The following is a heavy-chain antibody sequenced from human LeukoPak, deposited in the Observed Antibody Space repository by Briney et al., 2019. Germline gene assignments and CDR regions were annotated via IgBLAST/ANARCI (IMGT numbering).Heavy chain of an antibody. V-gene: IGHV3-23*01. J-gene: IGHJ4*02. D-gene: IGHD5-18*01. CDR1: GFTFNSYA. Sequence: PGGSLRLSCAASGFTFNSYAMSWFRQAPGRGREWVSGISTGDSRTYYADSVQGRFTISRDISKNTLYLQMNSLRAEDTAIYYCAKDKFRGYSYGYFDDWGQGTLVTVSS. CDR2: ISTGDSRT. CDR3: AKDKFRGYSYGYFDD.